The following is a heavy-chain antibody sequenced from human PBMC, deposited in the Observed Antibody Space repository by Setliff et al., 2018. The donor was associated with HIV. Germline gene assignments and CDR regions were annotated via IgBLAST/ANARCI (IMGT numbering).Heavy chain of an antibody. CDR3: ARQVGSQYSYWAYYFDS. J-gene: IGHJ4*02. CDR2: LYHSGTN. CDR1: GYSISSGYF. D-gene: IGHD5-18*01. V-gene: IGHV4-38-2*01. Sequence: PSETLSLTCAVSGYSISSGYFWGWIRQPPGKGLEWIGSLYHSGTNFCNPSLKSRVTISLDTSTNRFSLKLNSVTAADTAIYYCARQVGSQYSYWAYYFDSWGQGALVTVSS.